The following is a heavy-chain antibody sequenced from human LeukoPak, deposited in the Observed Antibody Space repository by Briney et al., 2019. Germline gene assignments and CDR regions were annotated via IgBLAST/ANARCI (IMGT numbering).Heavy chain of an antibody. CDR1: GFTFSSYA. J-gene: IGHJ3*02. CDR3: ATPYSGAFDI. Sequence: GGSLRLSCASSGFTFSSYAMSGVRQAPGKGLEWGSAISGSGGSTYYADSVTGRFTISRDNSQNTLYSQMNSLRAEDTALYYGATPYSGAFDIWGQGTMVTVSS. V-gene: IGHV3-23*01. CDR2: ISGSGGST. D-gene: IGHD6-25*01.